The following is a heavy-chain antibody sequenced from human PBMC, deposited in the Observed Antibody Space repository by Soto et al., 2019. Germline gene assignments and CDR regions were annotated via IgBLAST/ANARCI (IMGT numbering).Heavy chain of an antibody. V-gene: IGHV4-34*01. Sequence: SETLSLTCAVCGGSFSGYDCSWIRQPPWKGLEWIGEINHSGSTNYNPSLKSRVTISVETSKNQFSLKLSYVTAADTAVYYCARGTSSSWGYGMDVWGQRTTVAVSS. J-gene: IGHJ6*02. D-gene: IGHD6-13*01. CDR1: GGSFSGYD. CDR3: ARGTSSSWGYGMDV. CDR2: INHSGST.